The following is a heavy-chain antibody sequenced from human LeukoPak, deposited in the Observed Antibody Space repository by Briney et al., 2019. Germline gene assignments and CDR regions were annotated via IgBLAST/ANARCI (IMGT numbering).Heavy chain of an antibody. J-gene: IGHJ4*02. Sequence: PGGSLRLSCAASGFTFSSYAMSWVRQAPGKGLEWVSAISGSGGSTYYADSVKGRFTISRDNSKNTLYLQMNSLRAEDTAVYYCAKEPAIFGAGLRSLRYYFDYWGQGTLVTVSS. CDR3: AKEPAIFGAGLRSLRYYFDY. D-gene: IGHD3-3*01. CDR1: GFTFSSYA. V-gene: IGHV3-23*01. CDR2: ISGSGGST.